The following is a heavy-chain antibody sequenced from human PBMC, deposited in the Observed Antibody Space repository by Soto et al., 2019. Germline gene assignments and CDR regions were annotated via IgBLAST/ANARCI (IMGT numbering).Heavy chain of an antibody. CDR1: GFTFSSYN. CDR2: ITDSSNTI. CDR3: ARDRVHCSDTSCFREVDP. V-gene: IGHV3-48*01. D-gene: IGHD2-2*01. J-gene: IGHJ5*02. Sequence: GPLRLSCAASGFTFSSYNMYWVRQAPGRGLEWLSYITDSSNTIQYADSVKGRFTTSRDNAKNSLYLQMNSLRAEDTAVYYCARDRVHCSDTSCFREVDPWGQGTLVTVSS.